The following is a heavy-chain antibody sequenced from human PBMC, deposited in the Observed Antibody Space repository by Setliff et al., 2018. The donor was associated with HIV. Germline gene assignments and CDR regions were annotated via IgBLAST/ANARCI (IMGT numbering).Heavy chain of an antibody. V-gene: IGHV3-49*04. J-gene: IGHJ4*02. CDR1: GFTFGDHA. Sequence: GGSLRLSCIGSGFTFGDHAVSWVRQAPGKGLEWVGSTRSKAYGGTTEYAASVKGRFTILRDDSKSVAYLQMNSLKTEDTAVYYRTSARDFWSGYYFVPYYFHYWGQGTLVTVSS. CDR3: TSARDFWSGYYFVPYYFHY. CDR2: TRSKAYGGTT. D-gene: IGHD3-3*01.